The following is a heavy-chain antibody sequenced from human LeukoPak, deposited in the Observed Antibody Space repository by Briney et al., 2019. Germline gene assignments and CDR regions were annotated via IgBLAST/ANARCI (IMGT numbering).Heavy chain of an antibody. CDR3: ATTPPSLDEYSSSAGFAFDI. Sequence: KSGESLKISCKGSGYSFTSYWIGWVRQMPGKGLEWMGIIYPGDSDTRYSPSFQGQVTISADKSISTAYLQWSSLKASDTAMYYCATTPPSLDEYSSSAGFAFDIWGQGTMVTVSS. CDR1: GYSFTSYW. J-gene: IGHJ3*02. V-gene: IGHV5-51*01. CDR2: IYPGDSDT. D-gene: IGHD6-6*01.